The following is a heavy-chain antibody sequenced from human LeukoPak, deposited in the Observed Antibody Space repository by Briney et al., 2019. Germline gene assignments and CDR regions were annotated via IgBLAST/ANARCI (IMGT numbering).Heavy chain of an antibody. CDR1: GGSFSGYY. Sequence: SETLSLTCAVYGGSFSGYYWSWIRQPPGKGLEWIGEINHSRSTNYNPSLKSRVTISVDTSKNQFSLKLSSVTAADTAVYYCARVGPSYCSSGSCPWIQLWPHDAFDIWGQGTMVTVSS. J-gene: IGHJ3*02. D-gene: IGHD2-15*01. CDR2: INHSRST. CDR3: ARVGPSYCSSGSCPWIQLWPHDAFDI. V-gene: IGHV4-34*01.